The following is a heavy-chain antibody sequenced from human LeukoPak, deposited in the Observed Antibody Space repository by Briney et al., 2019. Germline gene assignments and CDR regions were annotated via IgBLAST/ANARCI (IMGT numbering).Heavy chain of an antibody. CDR3: ASGHSGSYYLFDY. V-gene: IGHV3-21*01. D-gene: IGHD1-26*01. CDR1: GFTFSTYW. Sequence: GGSLRLSCAASGFTFSTYWMNWVRQAPGKGLQWVSSISSSSSYIYYADSVKGRFTISRDNAKNSLYLQMNSLRAEDTAVYYCASGHSGSYYLFDYWGQGTLVTVSS. CDR2: ISSSSSYI. J-gene: IGHJ4*02.